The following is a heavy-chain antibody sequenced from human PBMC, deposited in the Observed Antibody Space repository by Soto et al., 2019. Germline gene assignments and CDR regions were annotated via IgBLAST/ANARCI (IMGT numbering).Heavy chain of an antibody. D-gene: IGHD3-10*01. Sequence: EVQLVESGGGLVQPGGSLRLSCVASGFTFPNYWVSWVRQAPGKGLEWVANIRPDGGQIDYAASVKGRFTISRDNVKNSLYLQMDSLRAEDTAVYYCASGTITMIRGVYDSWGQGTLVTVSS. CDR3: ASGTITMIRGVYDS. V-gene: IGHV3-7*01. CDR2: IRPDGGQI. J-gene: IGHJ4*02. CDR1: GFTFPNYW.